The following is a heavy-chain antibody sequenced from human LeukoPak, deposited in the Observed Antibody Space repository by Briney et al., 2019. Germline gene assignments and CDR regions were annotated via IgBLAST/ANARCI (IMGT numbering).Heavy chain of an antibody. CDR2: INHSGST. CDR1: GGSFSGYY. CDR3: ARGNHSGSSAAFDY. J-gene: IGHJ4*02. D-gene: IGHD1-26*01. Sequence: SETLSLTCAVYGGSFSGYYWSWIRQPPGKGLEWIGEINHSGSTNYNPSLKSRVTISVDTSKNQFSLKLSSVTAADTAVYYCARGNHSGSSAAFDYWGQGTLVTVSS. V-gene: IGHV4-34*01.